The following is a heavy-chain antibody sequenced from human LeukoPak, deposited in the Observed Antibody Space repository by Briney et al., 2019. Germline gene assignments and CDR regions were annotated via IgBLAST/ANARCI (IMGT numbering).Heavy chain of an antibody. D-gene: IGHD3-10*01. V-gene: IGHV1-8*01. CDR1: GYTFTSYD. CDR2: MNPNSGNT. Sequence: ASVKVSCKASGYTFTSYDINWVRQATGQGREWMGWMNPNSGNTGYAQKFQGRVTMTRNTSISTAYMELSSLRSEDTAVYYCARDMVRGVNNWFDPWGQGTLVTVSS. CDR3: ARDMVRGVNNWFDP. J-gene: IGHJ5*02.